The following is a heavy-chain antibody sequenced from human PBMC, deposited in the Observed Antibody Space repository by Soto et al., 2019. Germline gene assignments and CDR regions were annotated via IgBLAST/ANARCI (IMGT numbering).Heavy chain of an antibody. V-gene: IGHV3-11*01. Sequence: QVQVVESGGGLVKPGGSLRLSCAASGFTFSDFFMSWVRQAPGKGLEWIAYISGSGSTIRYAVSVKGRITISRDNAKNSVSLQMNSLRAEDTAVYYCARDGSGEDCSGGKCYYVDYWGLGTLVTVSS. J-gene: IGHJ4*02. D-gene: IGHD2-15*01. CDR1: GFTFSDFF. CDR2: ISGSGSTI. CDR3: ARDGSGEDCSGGKCYYVDY.